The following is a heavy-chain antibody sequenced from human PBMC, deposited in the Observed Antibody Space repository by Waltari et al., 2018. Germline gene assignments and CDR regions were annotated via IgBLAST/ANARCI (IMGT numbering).Heavy chain of an antibody. CDR1: GGSFSGSY. CDR2: INHSGST. CDR3: ARCHSYGMDV. Sequence: QVQLQQWGAGLLKHSETLSLTCAVYGGSFSGSYWSWIRQPPGKGLEWIGEINHSGSTNYNPSLKSGVTITVDTSKNQFSRKLGSVTAADAAVYYCARCHSYGMDVWGQGTTVTVSS. J-gene: IGHJ6*02. V-gene: IGHV4-34*01.